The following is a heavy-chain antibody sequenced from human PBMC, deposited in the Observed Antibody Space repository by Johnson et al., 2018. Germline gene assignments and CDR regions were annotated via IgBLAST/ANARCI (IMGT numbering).Heavy chain of an antibody. V-gene: IGHV3-23*04. CDR2: ISGSGGST. CDR1: GFTFSSYA. D-gene: IGHD1-26*01. J-gene: IGHJ3*02. Sequence: EVQLVESGGGVVQPGRSLRLSCAASGFTFSSYAMSWVRQAPGKGLEWVSAISGSGGSTYYADSVKGRFTISRDNSKNTLYLQMNSLRAEETAVDYCAKSGSPRGHLDDFDIWGQGTMVTVSS. CDR3: AKSGSPRGHLDDFDI.